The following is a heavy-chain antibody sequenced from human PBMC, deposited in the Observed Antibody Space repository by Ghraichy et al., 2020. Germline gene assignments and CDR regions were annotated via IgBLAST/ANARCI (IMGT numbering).Heavy chain of an antibody. J-gene: IGHJ6*02. Sequence: GESLNISCAASGFTFSSYWMSWVRQAPGKGLEWVANIKQDGSEKYYVDSVKGRFTISRDNAKNSLYLQMNSLRAEDTAVYYCARVGSGWYEDYYYYGMDVWGQGTTVTVSS. CDR1: GFTFSSYW. D-gene: IGHD6-19*01. CDR2: IKQDGSEK. CDR3: ARVGSGWYEDYYYYGMDV. V-gene: IGHV3-7*01.